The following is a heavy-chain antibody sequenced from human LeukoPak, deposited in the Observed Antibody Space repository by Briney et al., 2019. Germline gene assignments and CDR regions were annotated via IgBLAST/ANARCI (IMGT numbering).Heavy chain of an antibody. Sequence: GGSLRLSCSASGFTFSTYATHWVRQAPGKGLEYVSAIGSNGGSTYYADSVRGRFTISRDNSKKTLYLQMSSLRTEDTAVYYCVTLGLASPSDYWGQGTLVTVSS. D-gene: IGHD3/OR15-3a*01. V-gene: IGHV3-64D*09. CDR1: GFTFSTYA. CDR2: IGSNGGST. J-gene: IGHJ4*02. CDR3: VTLGLASPSDY.